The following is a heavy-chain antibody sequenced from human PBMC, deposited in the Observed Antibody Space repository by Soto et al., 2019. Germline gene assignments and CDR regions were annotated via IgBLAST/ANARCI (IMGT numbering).Heavy chain of an antibody. J-gene: IGHJ5*02. Sequence: QVQLVESGGGVVQPGRSLRLSCAASGFTFSVYNMQWVRQAPGKGLECVAVISYDGDNGYYAESVKGRFTISRDNSQNMLFLQMDSLRPEDTALYYCATGHRGLTGFTAVDSVPGWFDPWGQGALVTVSS. CDR1: GFTFSVYN. CDR2: ISYDGDNG. CDR3: ATGHRGLTGFTAVDSVPGWFDP. D-gene: IGHD3-10*01. V-gene: IGHV3-30*03.